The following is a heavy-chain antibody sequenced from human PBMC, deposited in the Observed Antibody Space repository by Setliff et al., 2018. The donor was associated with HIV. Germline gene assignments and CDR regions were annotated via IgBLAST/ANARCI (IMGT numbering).Heavy chain of an antibody. V-gene: IGHV3-30*03. J-gene: IGHJ4*02. CDR2: TPNDGSYK. Sequence: LSLTCAVSGGSISSDNWWTWVRQAPGKGLEWVAFTPNDGSYKNYADSVKGRFTISRDNGKNAVYLQMNSLTAEDTALYYCVRDLARVIAHWGQGTLVTVSS. CDR1: GGSISSDN. CDR3: VRDLARVIAH. D-gene: IGHD2-21*01.